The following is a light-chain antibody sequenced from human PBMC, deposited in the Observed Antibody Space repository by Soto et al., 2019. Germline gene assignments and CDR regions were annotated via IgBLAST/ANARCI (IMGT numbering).Light chain of an antibody. CDR2: AAS. CDR3: QQSYSTLIT. Sequence: DIQMTQSPSSLSASVGDRVTITCRASQSISGYLSWYQQKPGKAPKLLIYAASSLQSGVPSRFSGSRSGTDFTLTISSLQPEDFATYYCQQSYSTLITFGQGTRLEIK. V-gene: IGKV1-39*01. J-gene: IGKJ5*01. CDR1: QSISGY.